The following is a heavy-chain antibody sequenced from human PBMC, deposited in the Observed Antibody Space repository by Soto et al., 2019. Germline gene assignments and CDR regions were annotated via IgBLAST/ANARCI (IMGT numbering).Heavy chain of an antibody. J-gene: IGHJ4*02. V-gene: IGHV3-30*18. CDR3: AKDYYDSSGYPDY. CDR2: ISHDGSNK. CDR1: GFTFSSYG. D-gene: IGHD3-22*01. Sequence: PGGSLRLSCAASGFTFSSYGMHWVRQAPGKGLEWVAVISHDGSNKYYADSVKGRFTISRDNSKNTLYLQMNSLRAEDTAVYYCAKDYYDSSGYPDYWGQGTLVTVSS.